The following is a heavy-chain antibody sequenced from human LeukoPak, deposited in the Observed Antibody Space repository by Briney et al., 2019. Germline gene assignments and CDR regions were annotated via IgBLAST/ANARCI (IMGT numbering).Heavy chain of an antibody. J-gene: IGHJ4*02. Sequence: SETLSLTCTVSGGSISSSSYYWGWIRQPPGKGLEWIGNIYYSGSTYYNPSLKSRVTISLDTSNNQFSLRVTSVTAADTAVYYCASCGGAMDPRFDYWGQGSLVTVYS. D-gene: IGHD3-10*01. V-gene: IGHV4-39*07. CDR2: IYYSGST. CDR3: ASCGGAMDPRFDY. CDR1: GGSISSSSYY.